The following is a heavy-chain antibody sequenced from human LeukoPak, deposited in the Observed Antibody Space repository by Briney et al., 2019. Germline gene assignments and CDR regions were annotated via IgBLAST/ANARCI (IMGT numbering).Heavy chain of an antibody. Sequence: PSETQSLTCAVSGYSISSGYYWGWIRQPPGKGLEWIGSIYHSGSTYYNPSLKSRVTISVDTSKNQFSLKLSSVTAADTAVYYCARHGYIAVAGTVDYWGQGTLITVSS. CDR1: GYSISSGYY. CDR2: IYHSGST. J-gene: IGHJ4*02. CDR3: ARHGYIAVAGTVDY. D-gene: IGHD6-19*01. V-gene: IGHV4-38-2*01.